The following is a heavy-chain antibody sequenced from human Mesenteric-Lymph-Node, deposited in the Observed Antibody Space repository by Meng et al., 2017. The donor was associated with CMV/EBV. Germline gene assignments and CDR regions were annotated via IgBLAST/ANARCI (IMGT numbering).Heavy chain of an antibody. D-gene: IGHD2-2*02. CDR2: INPNSGGT. V-gene: IGHV1-2*02. CDR3: ARDPQYCSSTSCYTHWFDP. Sequence: ASVKVSCKASGYTFTSYAMHWVRQAPGQGLEWMGWINPNSGGTNYAQKFQGRVTMTRDTSISTAYMELSRLRSDDTAVYYCARDPQYCSSTSCYTHWFDPWGQGTLVTVSS. CDR1: GYTFTSYA. J-gene: IGHJ5*02.